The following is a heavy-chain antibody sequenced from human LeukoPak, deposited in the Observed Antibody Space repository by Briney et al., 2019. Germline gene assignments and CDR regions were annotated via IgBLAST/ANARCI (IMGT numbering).Heavy chain of an antibody. J-gene: IGHJ4*02. CDR2: ISYDGSNK. CDR1: GFTFSSYA. D-gene: IGHD1-26*01. Sequence: GGSLRLSCAASGFTFSSYAMHWVRQAPGKGLEWVAVISYDGSNKYYADSVKGRFTISRDNSKNTLYLQMNSLRAEDTAVYYCARVGFDSGSYQDDYWGQGTLVTVSS. V-gene: IGHV3-30-3*01. CDR3: ARVGFDSGSYQDDY.